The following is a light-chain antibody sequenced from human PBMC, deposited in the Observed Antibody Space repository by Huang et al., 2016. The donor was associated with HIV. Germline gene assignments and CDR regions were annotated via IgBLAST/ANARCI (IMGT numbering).Light chain of an antibody. V-gene: IGKV1-39*01. J-gene: IGKJ4*01. CDR1: QRISSH. Sequence: DIQVTQSPSSLSASVGDRVTITCRPSQRISSHLSWYQQKRGKGPKLLIYSSSVLQSVVPSRFTGSGSGTDFTLTINSLQPEDFATYYCQQTYSAPVTFGGGTRVEIK. CDR2: SSS. CDR3: QQTYSAPVT.